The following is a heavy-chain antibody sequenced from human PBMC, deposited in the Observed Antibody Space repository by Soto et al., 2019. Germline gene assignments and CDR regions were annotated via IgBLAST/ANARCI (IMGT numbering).Heavy chain of an antibody. J-gene: IGHJ4*02. D-gene: IGHD3-16*02. Sequence: SETLSLTCTVSGGSISSYYWSWIRQPPGKGLEWIGYIYYSGSTNYNPSLKSRVTISVDTSKNQFSLKLSSVTAADTAVYYCARMVITFGGLIAYFDCWGQGTLVTVSS. CDR3: ARMVITFGGLIAYFDC. CDR2: IYYSGST. CDR1: GGSISSYY. V-gene: IGHV4-59*08.